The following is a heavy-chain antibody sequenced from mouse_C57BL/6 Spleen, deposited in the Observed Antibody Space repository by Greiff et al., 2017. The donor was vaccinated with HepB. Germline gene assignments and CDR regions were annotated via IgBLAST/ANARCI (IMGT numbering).Heavy chain of an antibody. CDR2: IDPSDSYT. V-gene: IGHV1-69*01. CDR3: ARGTTVVPYAMDY. CDR1: GYTFTSYW. J-gene: IGHJ4*01. Sequence: QVQLQQPGAELVMPGASVKLSCKASGYTFTSYWMHWVKQRPGQGLEWIGEIDPSDSYTNYNQKLKGKSTLTVDKSSSTAYMQLSSLTSEDSAVYYCARGTTVVPYAMDYWGQGTSVTVSS. D-gene: IGHD1-1*01.